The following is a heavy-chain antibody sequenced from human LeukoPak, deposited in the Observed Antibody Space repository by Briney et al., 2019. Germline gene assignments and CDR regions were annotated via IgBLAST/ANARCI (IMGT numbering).Heavy chain of an antibody. D-gene: IGHD5-18*01. CDR2: ISAYSGNT. Sequence: GASVKVSCKASGYTFTSYGISWVRQAPGQGLEWMGWISAYSGNTNYTQKFQGRVTMTTDTSTSTAYMELRSLRSDDTAVYYCAREERGYSYGIHWGQGTLVTVSS. V-gene: IGHV1-18*01. J-gene: IGHJ4*02. CDR3: AREERGYSYGIH. CDR1: GYTFTSYG.